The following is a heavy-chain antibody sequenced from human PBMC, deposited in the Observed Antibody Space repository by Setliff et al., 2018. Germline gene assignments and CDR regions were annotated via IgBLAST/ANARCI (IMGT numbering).Heavy chain of an antibody. CDR3: ARDRPMVVVADNLALFDY. Sequence: ASVKVSCKASGYTLTKYYMHWVRQAPGQGLEWMGIINPSGGLTRYAQKFQGRVTMTRDTSTSTVYMEVSSLRSEDTAVYYCARDRPMVVVADNLALFDYWGQGTLVTVSS. J-gene: IGHJ4*02. D-gene: IGHD2-15*01. V-gene: IGHV1-46*01. CDR2: INPSGGLT. CDR1: GYTLTKYY.